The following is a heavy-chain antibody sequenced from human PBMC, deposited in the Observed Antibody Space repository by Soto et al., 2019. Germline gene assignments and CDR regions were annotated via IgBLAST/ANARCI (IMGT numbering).Heavy chain of an antibody. Sequence: QVQLVQSGAEVKKPGASVKVSCKASGYTFTSYYMHWVRQAPGQGLEWMGIINPSGGSTSYAQKFQGRVTMTRDTSTSTVYMELSSLRSEDTAVYYCARANTVWSDYYTGFDYWGQGTLVTVSS. D-gene: IGHD3-3*01. V-gene: IGHV1-46*01. CDR2: INPSGGST. CDR3: ARANTVWSDYYTGFDY. J-gene: IGHJ4*02. CDR1: GYTFTSYY.